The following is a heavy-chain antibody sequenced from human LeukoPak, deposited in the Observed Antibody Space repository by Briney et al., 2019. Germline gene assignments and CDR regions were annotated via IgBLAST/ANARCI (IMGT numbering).Heavy chain of an antibody. Sequence: GALRLSCAASGFTFSSYGMHWVRQAPGKGLEWVAFIRYDGSNKYYSDSVKGRFTISRDNSKNTLYLQMNSLRAEDTAVYYCAKAGSAEYYYYYTDVWGKGTTAAVSS. V-gene: IGHV3-30*02. D-gene: IGHD6-6*01. CDR2: IRYDGSNK. CDR1: GFTFSSYG. CDR3: AKAGSAEYYYYYTDV. J-gene: IGHJ6*03.